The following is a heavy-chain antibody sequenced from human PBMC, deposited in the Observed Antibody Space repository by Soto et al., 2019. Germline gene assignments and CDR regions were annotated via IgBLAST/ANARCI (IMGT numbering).Heavy chain of an antibody. J-gene: IGHJ4*02. CDR1: GYTFTSYA. D-gene: IGHD3-22*01. Sequence: ASVKVSCKASGYTFTSYAMHWVRQAPGQRLEWMGWINAGNGNTKYSQKFQGRVTITRDTSASTAYMELSSLRSEDTAVYYCARMYYYDSSGPLAADYWGQGTLVTVSS. CDR3: ARMYYYDSSGPLAADY. V-gene: IGHV1-3*01. CDR2: INAGNGNT.